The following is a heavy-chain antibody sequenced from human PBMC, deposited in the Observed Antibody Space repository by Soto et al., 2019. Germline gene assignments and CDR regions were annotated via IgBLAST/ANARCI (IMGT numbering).Heavy chain of an antibody. D-gene: IGHD3-22*01. CDR3: ARDRAYYDSNGFYFDY. Sequence: SETLSLTCTISGDFIRNYYWSWIRQPPGKGLEWIGYIYDSGFTNYNPSLKSRVTISADTSKNQFSLKLTSVTAADTAVYYCARDRAYYDSNGFYFDYWGQGTLVTVSS. CDR1: GDFIRNYY. V-gene: IGHV4-59*01. CDR2: IYDSGFT. J-gene: IGHJ4*02.